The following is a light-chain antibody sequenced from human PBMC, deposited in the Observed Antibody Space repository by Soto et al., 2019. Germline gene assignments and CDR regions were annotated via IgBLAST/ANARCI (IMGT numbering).Light chain of an antibody. CDR2: AAS. Sequence: DIQMTQSPPSFSSCVLDIMTITCRASQDIGGRLAWFQQKPGKAPQYLIQAASILQSGVPSRFSGSGSGTEFILTINNLQPEDFASYFCLQVYSFPRTFGLGTKVDI. J-gene: IGKJ1*01. CDR1: QDIGGR. V-gene: IGKV1-12*01. CDR3: LQVYSFPRT.